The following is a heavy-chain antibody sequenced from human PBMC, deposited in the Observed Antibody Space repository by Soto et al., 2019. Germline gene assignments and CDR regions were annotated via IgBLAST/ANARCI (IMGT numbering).Heavy chain of an antibody. D-gene: IGHD3-22*01. V-gene: IGHV1-2*06. CDR2: IIHITGVT. CDR1: GYPFTSYD. J-gene: IGHJ6*01. CDR3: AREVDSGYYGLDL. Sequence: GSVKVYFKASGYPFTSYDIHLVRQAPGQGLEWMGRIIHITGVTNYAQQLHVGVTFTTYDSVTTAYMDLRRLRAGDTALYYCAREVDSGYYGLDLWGQGTTVTVSS.